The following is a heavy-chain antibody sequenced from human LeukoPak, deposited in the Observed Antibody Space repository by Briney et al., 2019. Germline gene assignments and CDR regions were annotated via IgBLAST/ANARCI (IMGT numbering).Heavy chain of an antibody. D-gene: IGHD3-22*01. CDR2: IYYTGST. CDR1: GDSINSYY. V-gene: IGHV4-59*08. CDR3: ARGPYKYDGSGAFDI. J-gene: IGHJ3*02. Sequence: PSETLSLTCTVSGDSINSYYWTWIRQAPGKGLEWIGYIYYTGSTNYSPSLKSRVTISVDTSKNQFSLKLTSVTAADTAVYYCARGPYKYDGSGAFDIWGQGTMVTVSS.